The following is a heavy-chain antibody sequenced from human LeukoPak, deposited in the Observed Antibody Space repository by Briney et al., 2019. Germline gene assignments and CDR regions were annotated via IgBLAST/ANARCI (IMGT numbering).Heavy chain of an antibody. D-gene: IGHD6-13*01. Sequence: GASVKVPCKASGYTFTSYGISWVRQAPGQGLEWMGWISAYNGNTNYAQKLQGRVTMTTDTSTSTAYMELRSLRSDDTAVYYCARGSRIAAAGFWFDPWGQGTLVTVSS. V-gene: IGHV1-18*01. J-gene: IGHJ5*02. CDR3: ARGSRIAAAGFWFDP. CDR1: GYTFTSYG. CDR2: ISAYNGNT.